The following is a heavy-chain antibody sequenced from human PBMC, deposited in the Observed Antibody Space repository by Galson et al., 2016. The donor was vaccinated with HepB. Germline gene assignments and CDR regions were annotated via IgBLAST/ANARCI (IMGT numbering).Heavy chain of an antibody. D-gene: IGHD1-1*01. CDR2: IYYRGST. J-gene: IGHJ3*02. Sequence: SETLSLTCTVSGGSISSTSSYWGWIRRPPGKGLEWIGNIYYRGSTYYNPSLKNRVTVSVDTSKNQFSLRLSSVTAADTASYYCARVKTTFDAFDIWGQGTMVTVSS. V-gene: IGHV4-39*01. CDR1: GGSISSTSSY. CDR3: ARVKTTFDAFDI.